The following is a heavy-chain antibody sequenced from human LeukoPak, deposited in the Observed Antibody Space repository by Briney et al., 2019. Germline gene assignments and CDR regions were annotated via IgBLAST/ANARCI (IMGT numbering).Heavy chain of an antibody. Sequence: PSQTLSLTCTVSGGSITNLDYYWTWIRQPAGKRLEWIGRIYTSGGTNYNPSLKSRVTMSVDRSKNEISLHLASLTAADTALYYCAGRGSSSGSFDIWGPGTFVTVSS. J-gene: IGHJ3*02. CDR3: AGRGSSSGSFDI. D-gene: IGHD3-10*01. CDR2: IYTSGGT. V-gene: IGHV4-61*02. CDR1: GGSITNLDYY.